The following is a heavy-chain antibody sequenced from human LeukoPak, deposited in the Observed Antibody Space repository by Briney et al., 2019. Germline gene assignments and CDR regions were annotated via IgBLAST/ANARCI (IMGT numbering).Heavy chain of an antibody. J-gene: IGHJ4*02. CDR2: ISHDVKTT. D-gene: IGHD3-10*01. Sequence: GKSLRLSCVASGFSFSDSVIHWVRQAPGKGLEWVAVISHDVKTTYYADSAKGRFTISRDNSRNTVFLQMNRLRPEDTAVYYCVKEAYYGWGSSPTFYFDYWGLGTRVTVSS. CDR1: GFSFSDSV. V-gene: IGHV3-30*04. CDR3: VKEAYYGWGSSPTFYFDY.